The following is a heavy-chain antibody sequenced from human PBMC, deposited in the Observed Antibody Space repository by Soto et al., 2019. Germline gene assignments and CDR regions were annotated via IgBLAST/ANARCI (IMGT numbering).Heavy chain of an antibody. CDR1: GFNFNDYY. D-gene: IGHD3-9*01. V-gene: IGHV3-11*06. CDR2: ISSLNHYN. CDR3: ARLVSLRYFDS. J-gene: IGHJ4*02. Sequence: QEQLVESGGGLVKPGGSLRLSCAASGFNFNDYYMSWIRQAPGKGLEYIAYISSLNHYNNYADSVKGRFTISIDNAKNALQLQMRSMRSEDPAVYYCARLVSLRYFDSLGRGTLVTVSS.